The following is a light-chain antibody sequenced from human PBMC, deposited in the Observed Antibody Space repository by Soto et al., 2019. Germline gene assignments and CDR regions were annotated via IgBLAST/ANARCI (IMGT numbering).Light chain of an antibody. Sequence: IVLTQSPVTLALSPGESAVLSCRASQSVSTSLAWYQHKPGQAPRLFIYDASKRAPGIPARFTGSGSGTDFTLTISSLEPEDIAVYYCQVRDVWPSFRQGTKVEIK. J-gene: IGKJ1*01. CDR2: DAS. V-gene: IGKV3-11*01. CDR3: QVRDVWPS. CDR1: QSVSTS.